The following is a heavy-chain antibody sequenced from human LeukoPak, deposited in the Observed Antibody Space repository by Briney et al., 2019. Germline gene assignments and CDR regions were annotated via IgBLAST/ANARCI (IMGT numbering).Heavy chain of an antibody. CDR3: AKAANYDILTGYYLDY. Sequence: GGSLRLSCAASGFTFSSYSMNWVRQAPGKGLEWVSYITFSSSIIYYADSVKGRFTISRDNAKNSLYLQMNNLRAEDTAIYYCAKAANYDILTGYYLDYWGQGTLVTVSP. D-gene: IGHD3-9*01. CDR1: GFTFSSYS. J-gene: IGHJ4*02. CDR2: ITFSSSII. V-gene: IGHV3-48*04.